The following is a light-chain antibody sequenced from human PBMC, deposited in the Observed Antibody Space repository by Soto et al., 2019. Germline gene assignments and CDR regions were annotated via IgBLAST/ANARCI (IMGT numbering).Light chain of an antibody. Sequence: EIVLTQSPGTLSLSPGERATLSCRASQSVSSSYLAWYQQKPGQAPRLLIYGASSRATGIPDRFSGSGSGTDFTLTISRLEPEDFAVYYCQQYGSSPQKWTFGQGTKVDIK. V-gene: IGKV3-20*01. CDR1: QSVSSSY. CDR3: QQYGSSPQKWT. CDR2: GAS. J-gene: IGKJ1*01.